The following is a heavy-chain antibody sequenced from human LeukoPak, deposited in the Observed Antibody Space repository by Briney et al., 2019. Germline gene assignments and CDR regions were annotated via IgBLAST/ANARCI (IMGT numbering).Heavy chain of an antibody. J-gene: IGHJ4*02. D-gene: IGHD3-9*01. Sequence: PSETLSLTCTVSGGSISSYYWSWIRQPPGKGLEWIGYIYYSGSTNYNPSLKSRVTISVDTSKNQFSLKLSSVTAADTAVYYCARGGYDILTGYSLFDYWGQGTLVTVSS. CDR3: ARGGYDILTGYSLFDY. CDR1: GGSISSYY. V-gene: IGHV4-59*01. CDR2: IYYSGST.